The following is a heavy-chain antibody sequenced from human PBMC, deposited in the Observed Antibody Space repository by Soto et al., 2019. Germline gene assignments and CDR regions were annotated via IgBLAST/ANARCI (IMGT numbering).Heavy chain of an antibody. CDR2: ISGSGGST. D-gene: IGHD3-16*01. CDR3: AKWHTYNYDSLAFSGFDC. J-gene: IGHJ4*02. CDR1: GFTFSSYA. V-gene: IGHV3-23*01. Sequence: LRLSCAASGFTFSSYAMSWVRQAPGKGLEWVSAISGSGGSTYYADSVKGRFTISRDNSKNTLYLQMNSLRAEDTAVYYCAKWHTYNYDSLAFSGFDCWGQGTQVTVSS.